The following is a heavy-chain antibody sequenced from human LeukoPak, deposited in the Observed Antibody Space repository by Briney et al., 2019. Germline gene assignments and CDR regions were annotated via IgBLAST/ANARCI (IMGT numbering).Heavy chain of an antibody. D-gene: IGHD6-13*01. J-gene: IGHJ3*02. CDR3: ARAFVVAGGGNAFDI. V-gene: IGHV6-1*01. CDR2: TYYRSRWFY. CDR1: GDSVSSNIAA. Sequence: SQTLSLTCVISGDSVSSNIAAWTWIRQSPSRGLEWLGRTYYRSRWFYEYAVSVKGRITINLDTSKNQLSLEMNSVIPEDTAVYYCARAFVVAGGGNAFDIWGQGTMVTVSS.